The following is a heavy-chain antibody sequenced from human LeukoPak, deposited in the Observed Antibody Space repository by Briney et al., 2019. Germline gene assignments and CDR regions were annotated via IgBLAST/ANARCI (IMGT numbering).Heavy chain of an antibody. CDR1: ALTVRSNY. D-gene: IGHD4-4*01. CDR2: IKSKTDGGTT. J-gene: IGHJ4*02. CDR3: TTRPSKMTTLSYFDY. Sequence: GGSLRLSCAASALTVRSNYMSWVRQAPGKGLEWVGRIKSKTDGGTTDYAAPVKGRFTISRDDSKNTLYLQMNSLKTEDTAVYYCTTRPSKMTTLSYFDYWGQGTLVTVSS. V-gene: IGHV3-15*01.